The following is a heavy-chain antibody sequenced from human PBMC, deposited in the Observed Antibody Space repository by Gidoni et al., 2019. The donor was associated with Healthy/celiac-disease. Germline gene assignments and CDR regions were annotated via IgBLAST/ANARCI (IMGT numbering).Heavy chain of an antibody. Sequence: QITLKESGPTLVKPTQTLTLTCTFSGFSLSTSGVGVGWIRQPPGKALEWLALIYWDEDKRYSPSLKSRLTITKDTSKNQVVLTMTNMDPVDTATYYCAHRVELGYCSGGSCYPQRAYMDVWGKGTTVTVSS. CDR3: AHRVELGYCSGGSCYPQRAYMDV. J-gene: IGHJ6*03. V-gene: IGHV2-5*02. CDR2: IYWDEDK. D-gene: IGHD2-15*01. CDR1: GFSLSTSGVG.